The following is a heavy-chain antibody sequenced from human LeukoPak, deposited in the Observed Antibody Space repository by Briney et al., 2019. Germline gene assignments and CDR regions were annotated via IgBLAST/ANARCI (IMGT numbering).Heavy chain of an antibody. CDR3: ARDLEGIAAAGRKGDY. D-gene: IGHD6-13*01. CDR1: GFTFSSYG. CDR2: ISYDGSNK. J-gene: IGHJ4*02. Sequence: PGGSLRLSCAASGFTFSSYGMHWVRQAPGKGLEWVAVISYDGSNKYYADSVKGRFTISRDNSKNTLYLQMNSLRAEDTAVYYCARDLEGIAAAGRKGDYWGQGTLVTVSS. V-gene: IGHV3-30*03.